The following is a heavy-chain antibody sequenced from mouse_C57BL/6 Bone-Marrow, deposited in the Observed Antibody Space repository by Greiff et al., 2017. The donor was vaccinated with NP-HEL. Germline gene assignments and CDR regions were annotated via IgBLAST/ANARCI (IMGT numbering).Heavy chain of an antibody. D-gene: IGHD2-5*01. V-gene: IGHV1-81*01. J-gene: IGHJ4*01. CDR1: GYTFTSYG. Sequence: QVQLQQSGAELARPGASVKLSCKASGYTFTSYGISWVKQRTGQGLEWIGEINPRSGNTYYNEKFKGKATMNADKSSSPAYMELRSMTSEDSAVYFCARGRGKYYSNSCAMDYWGQGTSVTVSS. CDR3: ARGRGKYYSNSCAMDY. CDR2: INPRSGNT.